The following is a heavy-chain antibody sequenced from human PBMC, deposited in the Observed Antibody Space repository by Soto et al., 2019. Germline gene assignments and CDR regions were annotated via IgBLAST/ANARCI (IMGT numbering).Heavy chain of an antibody. Sequence: EVQLVESGGGLVQPGGSLRLSCAASGFTFSSYSMNWVRQAPGKGLEWVSYISSSSSTIYYADSVKGRFTISRDNAKNSLYLRMNSLRDEDTAVYYCARGARSSWYDYWGQGTLVTVSS. J-gene: IGHJ4*02. CDR1: GFTFSSYS. CDR3: ARGARSSWYDY. D-gene: IGHD6-13*01. V-gene: IGHV3-48*02. CDR2: ISSSSSTI.